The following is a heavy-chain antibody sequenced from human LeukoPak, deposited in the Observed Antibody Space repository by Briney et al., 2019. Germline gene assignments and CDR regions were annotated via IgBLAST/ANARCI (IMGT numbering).Heavy chain of an antibody. CDR3: AKSRSPRRGYSYGFDY. CDR2: IKQDGSEK. CDR1: GFTFSSYW. Sequence: GGSLRLSCAASGFTFSSYWMSWVRQAPGKGLEWVANIKQDGSEKYYVDSVKGRFTISRDNSKNTLYLQMNSLRAEDTAVYYCAKSRSPRRGYSYGFDYWGQGTLVTVSS. V-gene: IGHV3-7*03. J-gene: IGHJ4*02. D-gene: IGHD5-18*01.